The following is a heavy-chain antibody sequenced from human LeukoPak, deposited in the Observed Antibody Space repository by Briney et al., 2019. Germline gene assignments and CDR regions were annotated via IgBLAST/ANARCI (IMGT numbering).Heavy chain of an antibody. CDR2: IYPGDSDA. J-gene: IGHJ5*02. D-gene: IGHD4-17*01. CDR3: ARRVSVTTVASRAEHNWFDP. Sequence: GASLKISCKGSGYSSTSYWIGWVRRMPGKGLEWMGIIYPGDSDARYSPSFQGQVTISADKSISTAYLQWSSLKASDTAMYYCARRVSVTTVASRAEHNWFDPWGQGTLVTVSS. CDR1: GYSSTSYW. V-gene: IGHV5-51*01.